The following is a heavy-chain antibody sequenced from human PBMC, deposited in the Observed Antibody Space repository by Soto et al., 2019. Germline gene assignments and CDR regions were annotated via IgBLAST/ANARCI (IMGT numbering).Heavy chain of an antibody. V-gene: IGHV4-30-4*01. Sequence: SETLSLTCNVSGGSISSGDYYWSWIRQPPGKGLEWIGYIYYSGFTYYNPSLKSRVIISVDTSKNQISLKVRSVTAADTAVYYCARSRDGYNRHAFDIWGQGTMVTVSS. CDR1: GGSISSGDYY. J-gene: IGHJ3*02. CDR2: IYYSGFT. D-gene: IGHD5-12*01. CDR3: ARSRDGYNRHAFDI.